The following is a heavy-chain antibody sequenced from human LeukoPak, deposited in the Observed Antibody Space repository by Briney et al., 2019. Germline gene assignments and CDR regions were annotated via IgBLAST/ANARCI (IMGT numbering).Heavy chain of an antibody. J-gene: IGHJ4*02. D-gene: IGHD2-2*01. CDR3: ARGSMVRDIVVVPAAL. CDR1: GSTFTSYG. Sequence: ASVKVSCKASGSTFTSYGISWVRQAPGQGLEWMGWISAYNGNTNYAQKLQGRVTMTTDTSTSTAYMELRSLRSDDTAVYYCARGSMVRDIVVVPAALWGQGTLVTVSS. V-gene: IGHV1-18*01. CDR2: ISAYNGNT.